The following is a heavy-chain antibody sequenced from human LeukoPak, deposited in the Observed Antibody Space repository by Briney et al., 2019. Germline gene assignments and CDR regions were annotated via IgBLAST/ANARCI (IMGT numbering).Heavy chain of an antibody. J-gene: IGHJ3*02. Sequence: GGSLRLSCAASGFTFSSYAMHWVRQAPGKGLEWVAVISCDGSNKYYADSVKGRFTISRDNSKNTLYLQMNSLRAEDTAVYYCARDRLLWFGELLPDAFDIWGQGTMVTVSS. CDR1: GFTFSSYA. V-gene: IGHV3-30-3*01. D-gene: IGHD3-10*01. CDR3: ARDRLLWFGELLPDAFDI. CDR2: ISCDGSNK.